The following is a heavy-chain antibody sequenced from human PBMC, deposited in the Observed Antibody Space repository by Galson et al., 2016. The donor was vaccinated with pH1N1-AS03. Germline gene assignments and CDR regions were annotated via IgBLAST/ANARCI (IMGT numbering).Heavy chain of an antibody. CDR3: ARHRLSVTHSFSTRGIDV. D-gene: IGHD5/OR15-5a*01. Sequence: QSGAEVKKPGESLKISCKGSGYEFRTYWIGWVRQMPGKGLEWMGIIYPGDSYTRYSPSFQGQVTISSDKSITTAYLQWSNLKASDTAMYYCARHRLSVTHSFSTRGIDVWGKGTTVTVSS. CDR1: GYEFRTYW. J-gene: IGHJ6*04. CDR2: IYPGDSYT. V-gene: IGHV5-51*01.